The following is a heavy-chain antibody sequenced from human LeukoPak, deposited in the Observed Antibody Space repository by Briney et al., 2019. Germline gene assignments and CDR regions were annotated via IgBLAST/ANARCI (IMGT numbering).Heavy chain of an antibody. CDR2: INHSGST. Sequence: SETLSLTCTVSGGSISSYYWSWIRQPPGKGLEWIGEINHSGSTNYNPSLKSRVTISVDTSKNQFSLKLSSVTAADTAVYYCARIPGYYGSGSYYKYYFDYWGQGTLVTVSS. D-gene: IGHD3-10*01. J-gene: IGHJ4*02. CDR3: ARIPGYYGSGSYYKYYFDY. CDR1: GGSISSYY. V-gene: IGHV4-34*01.